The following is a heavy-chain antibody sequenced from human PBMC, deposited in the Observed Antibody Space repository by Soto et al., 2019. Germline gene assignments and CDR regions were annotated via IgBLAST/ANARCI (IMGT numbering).Heavy chain of an antibody. CDR3: ARGTYYYDSSGYKQNWFDP. D-gene: IGHD3-22*01. J-gene: IGHJ5*02. CDR1: GGTFSSYA. Sequence: ASVKVSCKASGGTFSSYAISWVRQAPGQGLEWMGGIIPIFGTANYAQKFQGRVTITADESTSTAYMELSSLRSEDTAVYYCARGTYYYDSSGYKQNWFDPWGQGTLVTVSS. V-gene: IGHV1-69*13. CDR2: IIPIFGTA.